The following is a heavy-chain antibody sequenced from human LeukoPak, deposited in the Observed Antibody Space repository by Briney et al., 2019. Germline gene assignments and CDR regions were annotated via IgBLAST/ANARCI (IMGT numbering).Heavy chain of an antibody. Sequence: GESLKISCKGSGYSFTTSWIAWVRQMPGKGLEWMGIIWPGDSDTRYSPSFQGQVTFSADKSISTAYLQWSSLKASDTAMYYCARGGGYYYDGSGTNIPLCYFDYWGQGTLVTVSS. J-gene: IGHJ4*02. CDR2: IWPGDSDT. V-gene: IGHV5-51*01. D-gene: IGHD3-22*01. CDR1: GYSFTTSW. CDR3: ARGGGYYYDGSGTNIPLCYFDY.